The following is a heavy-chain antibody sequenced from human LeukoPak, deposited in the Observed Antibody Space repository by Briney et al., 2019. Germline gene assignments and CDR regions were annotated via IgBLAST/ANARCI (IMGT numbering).Heavy chain of an antibody. Sequence: GESLKISCKGSGYSFTSYWIGWVRQLPGKGLEWMGIIYPGDSDTRYSPSFQGQVTISADKSISTSYLQWSSLKASDTAIYYCARQVRSLETSTTADWLDPWGPGTLVTVSS. CDR1: GYSFTSYW. CDR3: ARQVRSLETSTTADWLDP. D-gene: IGHD1-26*01. CDR2: IYPGDSDT. V-gene: IGHV5-51*01. J-gene: IGHJ5*02.